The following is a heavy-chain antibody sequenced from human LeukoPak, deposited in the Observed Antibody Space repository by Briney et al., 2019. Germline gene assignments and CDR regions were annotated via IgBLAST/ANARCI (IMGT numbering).Heavy chain of an antibody. CDR3: ATHKRASSSWYALDY. V-gene: IGHV5-51*01. J-gene: IGHJ4*02. CDR2: IYPGDSDT. Sequence: GESLKISCKGSGYSFTSYWIGWVRQMPGKGLEWVGIIYPGDSDTRYSPSFQGQVTISADKSISTAYLQWSSLKASDTAMYYCATHKRASSSWYALDYWGQGTLVTVSS. CDR1: GYSFTSYW. D-gene: IGHD6-13*01.